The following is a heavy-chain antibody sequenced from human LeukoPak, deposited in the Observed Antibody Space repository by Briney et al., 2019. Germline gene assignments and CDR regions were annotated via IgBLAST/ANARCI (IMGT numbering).Heavy chain of an antibody. CDR1: GGSISSTGLY. D-gene: IGHD5-24*01. V-gene: IGHV4-39*01. CDR2: IYYSGST. Sequence: SETLSLTCTVSGGSISSTGLYWGWIRQPPGKGMEWIGTIYYSGSTYYNPSLKSRVAVSVDPSKNQFSLRLTSVTAADTAVYYCARIVEMATDDDYWGQGTLVTVSS. CDR3: ARIVEMATDDDY. J-gene: IGHJ4*02.